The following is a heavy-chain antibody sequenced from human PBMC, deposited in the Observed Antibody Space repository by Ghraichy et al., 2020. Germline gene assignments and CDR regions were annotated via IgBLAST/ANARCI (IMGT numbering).Heavy chain of an antibody. CDR2: IKQDGSEK. CDR1: GFTFSSYW. CDR3: ARERWHVATDV. J-gene: IGHJ6*02. D-gene: IGHD2-15*01. V-gene: IGHV3-7*01. Sequence: LSLTCAASGFTFSSYWMSWVRQAPGKGLEWVANIKQDGSEKYYVDSVKGRFTISRDNAKNSLYLQMNSLRAEDTAVYYCARERWHVATDVWGQGTTVTVSS.